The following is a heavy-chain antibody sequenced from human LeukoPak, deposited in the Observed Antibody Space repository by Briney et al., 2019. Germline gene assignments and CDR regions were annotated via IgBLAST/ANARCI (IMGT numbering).Heavy chain of an antibody. CDR3: ARIMNSSPDY. J-gene: IGHJ4*02. CDR2: IKEDGSEK. Sequence: PPGGSLRLSCAASGFIFSGAWMSWVRQAPGKGLEWVANIKEDGSEKHYVDSVNGRFTISRDNAKNSVYLQMNSLRAEDTAVYYCARIMNSSPDYWGQGTLVTVSS. CDR1: GFIFSGAW. V-gene: IGHV3-7*01. D-gene: IGHD6-13*01.